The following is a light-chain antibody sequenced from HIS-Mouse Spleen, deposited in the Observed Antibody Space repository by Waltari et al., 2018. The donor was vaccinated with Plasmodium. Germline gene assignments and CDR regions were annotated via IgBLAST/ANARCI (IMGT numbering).Light chain of an antibody. Sequence: SYELTQPPSVSVSPGQTARITCSGDALPKKYAYWYQQKSGQAPVLVFYEDIKRPPGMPERFSGSSSGTMATLTISGAQVEDEADYYCYSTDSSGNHRVFGGGTKLTVL. CDR1: ALPKKY. CDR3: YSTDSSGNHRV. CDR2: EDI. J-gene: IGLJ3*02. V-gene: IGLV3-10*01.